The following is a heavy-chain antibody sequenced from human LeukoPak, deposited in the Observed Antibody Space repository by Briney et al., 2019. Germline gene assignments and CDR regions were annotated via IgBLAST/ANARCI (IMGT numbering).Heavy chain of an antibody. D-gene: IGHD2-2*02. Sequence: GGSLRLSCAASGFTFSSYWMSWVRQAPGKGLEWVANIKQDGSEKYYVDSVKGRFTISRDNAKNSLYLQMNSLRAEDTAVYYCARFASGPYCSSTSCYTYYYYMDVSGKGTTVTVSS. CDR2: IKQDGSEK. J-gene: IGHJ6*03. CDR3: ARFASGPYCSSTSCYTYYYYMDV. V-gene: IGHV3-7*01. CDR1: GFTFSSYW.